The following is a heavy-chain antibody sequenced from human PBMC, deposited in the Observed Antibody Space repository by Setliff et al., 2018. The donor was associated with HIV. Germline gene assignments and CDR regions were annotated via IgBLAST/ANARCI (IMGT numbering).Heavy chain of an antibody. Sequence: SETLSLTCAISGGSIDTYYWTWLRQSPGRGLELIGYIYYSGSTNYNPSLKSRATISLDTSKSQFSLKLSSITAADTAVYYCARGASKGYNYGPIDHWGQGTLVTVPQ. J-gene: IGHJ4*02. D-gene: IGHD5-18*01. CDR3: ARGASKGYNYGPIDH. CDR2: IYYSGST. V-gene: IGHV4-59*01. CDR1: GGSIDTYY.